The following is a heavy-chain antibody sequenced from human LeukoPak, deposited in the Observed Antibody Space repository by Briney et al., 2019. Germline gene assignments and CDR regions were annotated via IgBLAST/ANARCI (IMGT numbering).Heavy chain of an antibody. D-gene: IGHD3-10*01. V-gene: IGHV3-30*18. Sequence: PGGSLRLSCAASGFSFINYGMHWVRQAPGKGLEWVASISHDGSNYYYADSVKGRFTISRDNSRNTLYLQMNSLKVEDTAVFYCTKAAAGSGDYGMDVWGQGTTVTVSS. CDR2: ISHDGSNY. J-gene: IGHJ6*02. CDR1: GFSFINYG. CDR3: TKAAAGSGDYGMDV.